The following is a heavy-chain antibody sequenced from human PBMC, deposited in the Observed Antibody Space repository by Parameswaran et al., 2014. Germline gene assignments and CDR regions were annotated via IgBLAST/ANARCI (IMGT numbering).Heavy chain of an antibody. Sequence: VRQAPGKGLEWVSYISSSSSTIYYADSVKGRFTISRDNAKNSLYLQMNSLRDEDTAVYYCARVTDRAYYYYGMDVWGQGTTVTVSS. CDR3: ARVTDRAYYYYGMDV. CDR2: ISSSSSTI. J-gene: IGHJ6*02. V-gene: IGHV3-48*02. D-gene: IGHD2-21*02.